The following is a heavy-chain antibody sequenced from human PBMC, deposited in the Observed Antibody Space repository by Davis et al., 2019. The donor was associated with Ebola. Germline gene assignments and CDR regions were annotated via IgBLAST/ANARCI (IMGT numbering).Heavy chain of an antibody. CDR3: ARHEWLSNWFDP. Sequence: MPSETLSLTCAVYGGSFSGYYWSWIRQPPGKGLEWIGEINHSGSTNYNPSLKSRVTISVDTSKHQFSLKLSSVTAADTAVYYCARHEWLSNWFDPWGQGTLVTVSS. V-gene: IGHV4-34*01. CDR1: GGSFSGYY. CDR2: INHSGST. D-gene: IGHD5-12*01. J-gene: IGHJ5*02.